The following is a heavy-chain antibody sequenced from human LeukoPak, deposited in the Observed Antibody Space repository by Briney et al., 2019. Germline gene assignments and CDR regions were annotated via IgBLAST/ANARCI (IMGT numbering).Heavy chain of an antibody. J-gene: IGHJ6*03. V-gene: IGHV4-34*01. CDR2: IYYSGST. D-gene: IGHD5-18*01. Sequence: PSETLSLTCAVYGGSFSGYYWSWIRQPPGKGLEWIGSIYYSGSTYYNPSLKSRVTISVDTSKNQFSLKLSSVTAADTAVYYCARTRGYSYGYPTYYYYYYMDVWGKGTTVTVSS. CDR1: GGSFSGYY. CDR3: ARTRGYSYGYPTYYYYYYMDV.